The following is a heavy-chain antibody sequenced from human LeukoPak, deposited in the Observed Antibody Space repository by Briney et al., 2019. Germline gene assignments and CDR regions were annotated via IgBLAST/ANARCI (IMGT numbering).Heavy chain of an antibody. CDR2: ISSSSSYI. Sequence: PGRSLRLSCAASGFTFSSYSMNWVRQAPGKGLEWVSSISSSSSYIYYADSVKGRFTISRDNAKNSLYLQVNSLRAEDTAVYYCARVYSTIFGVVXNWFXXWGQGTLVTV. D-gene: IGHD3-3*01. CDR1: GFTFSSYS. CDR3: ARVYSTIFGVVXNWFXX. V-gene: IGHV3-21*01. J-gene: IGHJ5*02.